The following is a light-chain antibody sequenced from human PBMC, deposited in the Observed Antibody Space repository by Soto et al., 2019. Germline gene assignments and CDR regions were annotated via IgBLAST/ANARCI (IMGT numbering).Light chain of an antibody. J-gene: IGKJ1*01. Sequence: EIVLTQSPGTLALSPGEVATPSCRASQGGSKYLAWYQQKTGQAPRLLIYGASSRATGIPDRFSGSGSGTDFTLTIIRLEPEDFAVYYCQQYGGSPQTFGQGTKVKIK. V-gene: IGKV3-20*01. CDR3: QQYGGSPQT. CDR2: GAS. CDR1: QGGSKY.